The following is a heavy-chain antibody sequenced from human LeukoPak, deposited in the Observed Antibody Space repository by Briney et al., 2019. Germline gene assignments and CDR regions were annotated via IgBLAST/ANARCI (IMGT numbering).Heavy chain of an antibody. CDR3: ARDLYGSLSYGLDT. V-gene: IGHV1-2*02. Sequence: ASVKVSCKTSGYNFLAHYIHWVRQAPGQGLEWMGWINSNTGGRMLAQTFEGGVSLTRDTATTTAYLEVSRLTGDDTAVYFCARDLYGSLSYGLDTWGQGTLVIVSS. D-gene: IGHD3-16*01. J-gene: IGHJ4*02. CDR2: INSNTGGR. CDR1: GYNFLAHY.